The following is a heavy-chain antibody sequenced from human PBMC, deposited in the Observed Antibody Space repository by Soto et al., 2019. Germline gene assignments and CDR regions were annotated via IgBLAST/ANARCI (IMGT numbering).Heavy chain of an antibody. CDR1: GFTFSTYA. D-gene: IGHD6-13*01. Sequence: GGSLRLSCAASGFTFSTYAMSWVRQAPGKGLEWVSAISFSVGSTKYADSVKGRFTISRDNSENTLYLQMNSLRAEDTAVYYCAKTSSSWYPTASYFEYWGQGTLVSVSS. CDR2: ISFSVGST. V-gene: IGHV3-23*01. J-gene: IGHJ4*02. CDR3: AKTSSSWYPTASYFEY.